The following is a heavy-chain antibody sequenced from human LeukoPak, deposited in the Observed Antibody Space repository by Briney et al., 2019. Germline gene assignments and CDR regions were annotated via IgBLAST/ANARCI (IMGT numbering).Heavy chain of an antibody. D-gene: IGHD1-26*01. Sequence: GGSLRLSCAASGFTFSDYAMHWVRQAPGKGLEWVSGISGSGGDTYYADSVKGRFTISRDNSKNTLYLQMNSLRAEDTAVYYCAKDRSSGSYYSAFDIWGRGTMVTVSS. CDR3: AKDRSSGSYYSAFDI. CDR2: ISGSGGDT. CDR1: GFTFSDYA. J-gene: IGHJ3*02. V-gene: IGHV3-23*01.